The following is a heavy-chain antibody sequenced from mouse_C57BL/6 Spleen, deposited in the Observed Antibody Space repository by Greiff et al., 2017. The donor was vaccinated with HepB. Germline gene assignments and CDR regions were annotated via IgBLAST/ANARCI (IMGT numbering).Heavy chain of an antibody. J-gene: IGHJ1*03. CDR1: GFTFSDYG. Sequence: EVMLVESGGGLVKPGGSLKLSCAASGFTFSDYGMHWVRQAPEKGLEWVAYISSGSSTIYYADTVKGRFTISRDNAKNTLFRQLTSLRSEDTAMYYCARGMYYYGPAGWYFDVWGTGTTVTVSS. CDR3: ARGMYYYGPAGWYFDV. CDR2: ISSGSSTI. V-gene: IGHV5-17*01. D-gene: IGHD1-1*01.